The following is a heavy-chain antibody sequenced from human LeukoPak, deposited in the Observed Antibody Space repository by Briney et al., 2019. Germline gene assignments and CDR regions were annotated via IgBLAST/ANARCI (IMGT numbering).Heavy chain of an antibody. Sequence: PGGSLRLSCAASGFTFSKYSMKWVRQAPGKGLEWVSYISSGRSTIYYADSVKGRFTISRDNLENMLYLQGNSLRAEDTAVYYCARGSGLFDYWGQGTLVTVSS. J-gene: IGHJ4*02. V-gene: IGHV3-48*01. CDR1: GFTFSKYS. CDR2: ISSGRSTI. CDR3: ARGSGLFDY. D-gene: IGHD1-26*01.